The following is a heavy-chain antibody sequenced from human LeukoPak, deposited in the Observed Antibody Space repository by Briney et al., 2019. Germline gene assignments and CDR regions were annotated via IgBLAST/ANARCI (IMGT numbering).Heavy chain of an antibody. CDR2: IYTSGST. D-gene: IGHD3-22*01. CDR3: ARHLEDSSGYYYFDY. Sequence: SETLSLTCTVSGGSISSYYWSWIRQPAGKGLEWIGRIYTSGSTNYNPSLKSRVTMSVDTSKNQFSLKLSSVTAADTAVYYCARHLEDSSGYYYFDYWGQGTLVTVSS. CDR1: GGSISSYY. V-gene: IGHV4-4*07. J-gene: IGHJ4*02.